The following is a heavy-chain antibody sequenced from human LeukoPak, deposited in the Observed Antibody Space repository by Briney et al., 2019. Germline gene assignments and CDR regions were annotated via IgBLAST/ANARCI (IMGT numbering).Heavy chain of an antibody. D-gene: IGHD2-8*01. CDR1: GFNFNTYG. Sequence: PGRSLRLSCAASGFNFNTYGMHWVRQTPGKGLEGVAVIWHDGSDEYYADSVKGRFTISRDNSKSLVYLQMDSLRDEDTAVYYCAGEVVRDVSGVDYTWLDPWGQGTLVFVSA. V-gene: IGHV3-33*01. CDR3: AGEVVRDVSGVDYTWLDP. CDR2: IWHDGSDE. J-gene: IGHJ5*02.